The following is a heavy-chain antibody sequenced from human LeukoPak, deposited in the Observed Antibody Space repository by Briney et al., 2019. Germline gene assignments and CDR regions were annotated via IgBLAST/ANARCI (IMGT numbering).Heavy chain of an antibody. J-gene: IGHJ6*03. CDR1: GFTLSSYW. V-gene: IGHV3-7*01. D-gene: IGHD1-14*01. Sequence: GGSLRLSCAASGFTLSSYWMTWVRQAPGKGLEWVANIKQDGSEKYYVDSVKGRFTISRDNAKNSLYLQMNSLRAEDTAVYYCATVRSNYYYYYTDVWGKGTTVTVSS. CDR3: ATVRSNYYYYYTDV. CDR2: IKQDGSEK.